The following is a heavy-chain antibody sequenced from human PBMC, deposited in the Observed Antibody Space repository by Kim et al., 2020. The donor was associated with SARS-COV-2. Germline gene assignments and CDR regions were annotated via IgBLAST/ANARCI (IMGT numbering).Heavy chain of an antibody. J-gene: IGHJ4*01. CDR3: ARLRGMTVFD. CDR2: IYYSGNT. V-gene: IGHV4-59*08. Sequence: SETLSLTCTVSGGSTSSYYWSWIRQPPGKGLEWIGYIYYSGNTNYNPSLKSRVTISIDTSKNQFSLELSSVTAADTAVYYCARLRGMTVFDWGHGTLVT. D-gene: IGHD3-3*01. CDR1: GGSTSSYY.